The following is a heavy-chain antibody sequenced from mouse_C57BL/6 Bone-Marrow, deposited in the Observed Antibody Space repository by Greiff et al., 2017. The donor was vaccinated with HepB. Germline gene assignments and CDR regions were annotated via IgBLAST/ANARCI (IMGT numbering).Heavy chain of an antibody. CDR2: IYPGDGDT. D-gene: IGHD2-5*01. CDR1: GYAFSSYW. Sequence: VQLQQSGAELVKPGASVKISCKASGYAFSSYWMNWVKQRPGKGLEWIGQIYPGDGDTNYNGKFKGKATLTADKSSSTAYMQLSSLTSEDSAVYFCARVEGGYYSNYVAMYYWGQGTSVTVSS. CDR3: ARVEGGYYSNYVAMYY. J-gene: IGHJ4*01. V-gene: IGHV1-80*01.